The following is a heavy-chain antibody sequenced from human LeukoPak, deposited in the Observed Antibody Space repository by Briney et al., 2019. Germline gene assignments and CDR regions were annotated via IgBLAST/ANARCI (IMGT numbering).Heavy chain of an antibody. CDR2: ISSSSSYI. CDR1: GFTFSSYS. CDR3: ARDSTIFGVVRGYYYYMDV. J-gene: IGHJ6*03. Sequence: GGSLRLSCAASGFTFSSYSMNWVRQAPGKGLEWVSSISSSSSYIYYADSVKGRFTISRDNAKNSLYLQMNSLRAEDTAVYYCARDSTIFGVVRGYYYYMDVWGKGTTVTVPS. V-gene: IGHV3-21*01. D-gene: IGHD3-3*01.